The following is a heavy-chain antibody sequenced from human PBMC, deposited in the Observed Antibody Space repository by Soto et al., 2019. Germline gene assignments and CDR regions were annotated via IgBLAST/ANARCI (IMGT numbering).Heavy chain of an antibody. J-gene: IGHJ6*02. CDR2: IYSGGST. D-gene: IGHD2-8*01. Sequence: GGSLRLSCAASGFTVSSNYMSWVRQAPGKGLEWVSVIYSGGSTYYADSVKGRFTISRHNSKNTLYLQMNSLRAEDTAVYYCARGYCTNGVCYYYYGMDVWGQGTTVTVSS. V-gene: IGHV3-53*04. CDR1: GFTVSSNY. CDR3: ARGYCTNGVCYYYYGMDV.